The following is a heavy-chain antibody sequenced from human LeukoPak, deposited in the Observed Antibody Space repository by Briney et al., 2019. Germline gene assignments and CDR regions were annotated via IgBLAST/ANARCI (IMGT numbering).Heavy chain of an antibody. V-gene: IGHV3-48*03. J-gene: IGHJ4*02. D-gene: IGHD2-2*01. CDR3: ARGAGPLRMYCSSTSCANNFDY. Sequence: GGSLRLSCAASGFTFSSYEMNWVRQAPGKGLEWVSYISSSGSTIYYADSVKGRFTISRDNAKNSLYLQMNSLRAEDTAVYYCARGAGPLRMYCSSTSCANNFDYWGQGTLVTVSS. CDR2: ISSSGSTI. CDR1: GFTFSSYE.